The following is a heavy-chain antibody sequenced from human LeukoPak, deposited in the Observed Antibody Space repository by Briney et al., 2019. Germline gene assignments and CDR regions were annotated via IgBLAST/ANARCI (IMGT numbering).Heavy chain of an antibody. V-gene: IGHV3-72*01. CDR1: GFTFSDHY. Sequence: GGSLRLSCAVSGFTFSDHYMEWVRQAPGKGLEWVGRSRDKAHSYTTEYAPSVKGRFTISRDDSKNSLYLQMNGLKTEDTAVYYCARATAGVAYWGQGTLVTVSS. CDR3: ARATAGVAY. J-gene: IGHJ4*02. CDR2: SRDKAHSYTT. D-gene: IGHD1-1*01.